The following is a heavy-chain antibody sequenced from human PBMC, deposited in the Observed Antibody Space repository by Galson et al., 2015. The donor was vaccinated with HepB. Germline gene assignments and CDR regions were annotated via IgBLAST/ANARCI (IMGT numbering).Heavy chain of an antibody. CDR1: GFTFSNAW. Sequence: SLRLSCAASGFTFSNAWMNWVRQAPGKGLEWVGRIKSKTDGGTTDYAAPVKGRFTISRDDSKNTLYLQMNSLKTEDTAVYYCGRSLSYYYYYMDVWGKGTTVTVSS. D-gene: IGHD3-10*01. CDR2: IKSKTDGGTT. CDR3: GRSLSYYYYYMDV. V-gene: IGHV3-15*07. J-gene: IGHJ6*03.